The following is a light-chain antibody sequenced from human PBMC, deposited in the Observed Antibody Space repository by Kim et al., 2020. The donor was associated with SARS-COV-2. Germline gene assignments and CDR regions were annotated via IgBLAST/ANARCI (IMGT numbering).Light chain of an antibody. Sequence: QRVTISCTGSSSNIGAGYDVHWYQQLPGTAPKLLIYGNSNRPSGVPDRFSGSKSGTSASLAITGLQAEDEADYYCQSYDSSLSGSVLGGGTQLTVL. V-gene: IGLV1-40*01. CDR3: QSYDSSLSGSV. CDR1: SSNIGAGYD. J-gene: IGLJ3*02. CDR2: GNS.